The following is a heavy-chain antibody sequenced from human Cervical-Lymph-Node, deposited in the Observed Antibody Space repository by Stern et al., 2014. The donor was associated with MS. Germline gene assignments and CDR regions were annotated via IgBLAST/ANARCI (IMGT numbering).Heavy chain of an antibody. CDR2: ITNVGST. J-gene: IGHJ4*02. V-gene: IGHV3-53*01. D-gene: IGHD1-1*01. CDR3: ARDTSSPERSDW. CDR1: GFTVSRDY. Sequence: VQLVESGGGVIQPGGSLRLSCTASGFTVSRDYMTWVRQAPGKGLEWVSLITNVGSTFYTDSVKGRSPISRDDSKNTVYLHMTSLRAEDTAMYYCARDTSSPERSDWWGQGTLVTVSS.